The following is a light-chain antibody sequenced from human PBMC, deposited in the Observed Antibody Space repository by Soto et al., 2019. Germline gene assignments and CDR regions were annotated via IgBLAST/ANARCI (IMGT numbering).Light chain of an antibody. Sequence: DIQMTQSPSSLSASVGDRVTITCRASQSISSYLNWYQQKPGKAPKLLIYAASSLQSGVPSMFSCSGSGTDFTLTISSLQPEDFTTYYCQQSYSTLYTFGQVTKLEIK. V-gene: IGKV1-39*01. CDR3: QQSYSTLYT. J-gene: IGKJ2*01. CDR1: QSISSY. CDR2: AAS.